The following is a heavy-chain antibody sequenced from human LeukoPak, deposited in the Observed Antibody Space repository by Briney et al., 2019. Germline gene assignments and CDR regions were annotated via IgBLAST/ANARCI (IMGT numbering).Heavy chain of an antibody. Sequence: SETLSLTCTVSGGSISSYYWSWIRQPPGKGLEWIGYIYYSGSTNYNPSLKSRVTISVDTSKNQFSLKLSSVTAADTAVYYCASNAAGGIVVVPTAFDYWGQGTLVTVSS. J-gene: IGHJ4*02. V-gene: IGHV4-59*12. CDR3: ASNAAGGIVVVPTAFDY. CDR2: IYYSGST. CDR1: GGSISSYY. D-gene: IGHD2-2*01.